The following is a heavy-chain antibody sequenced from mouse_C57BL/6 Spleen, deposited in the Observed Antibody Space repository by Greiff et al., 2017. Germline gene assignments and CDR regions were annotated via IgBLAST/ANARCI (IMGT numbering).Heavy chain of an antibody. Sequence: QVQLQQPGAELVKPGASVKMSCKASGYTFTSYWITWVKQRPGQGLEWIGDIYPGSGSTNYNEKFKSKATLTVDTSSSTAYMQLSSLTSEDSAVYYCASIYYDYEAWFAYCGQGTLVTVSA. CDR1: GYTFTSYW. D-gene: IGHD2-4*01. J-gene: IGHJ3*01. V-gene: IGHV1-55*01. CDR3: ASIYYDYEAWFAY. CDR2: IYPGSGST.